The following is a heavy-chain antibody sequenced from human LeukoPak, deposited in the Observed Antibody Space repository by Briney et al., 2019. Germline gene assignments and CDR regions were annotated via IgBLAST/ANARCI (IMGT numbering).Heavy chain of an antibody. D-gene: IGHD1-26*01. CDR1: GFTFSSYA. V-gene: IGHV3-64*01. J-gene: IGHJ4*02. Sequence: GGSLRLSCAASGFTFSSYAMHWVRQAPGKGLEYVSAISSNGGSTYYANSVKGRFTISRDNSKNTLYLQMGSLRAEDMAVYYCARAAGSYYPYFDYWGQGTLVTVSS. CDR3: ARAAGSYYPYFDY. CDR2: ISSNGGST.